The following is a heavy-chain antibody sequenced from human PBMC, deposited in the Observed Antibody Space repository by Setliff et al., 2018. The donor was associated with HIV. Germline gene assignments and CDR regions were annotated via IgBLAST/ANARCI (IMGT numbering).Heavy chain of an antibody. CDR3: ARDAVEASIPGGWFDS. D-gene: IGHD2-21*01. V-gene: IGHV4-31*03. CDR2: MSKRGTY. Sequence: SETLSLTCTVSGGSVSSGAYFWSWIRQHPGKGLEWMGYMSKRGTYIINPSLESRMTMSVDTSKNQLYLRLKSVTAADTAVYFCARDAVEASIPGGWFDSWG. J-gene: IGHJ5*01. CDR1: GGSVSSGAYF.